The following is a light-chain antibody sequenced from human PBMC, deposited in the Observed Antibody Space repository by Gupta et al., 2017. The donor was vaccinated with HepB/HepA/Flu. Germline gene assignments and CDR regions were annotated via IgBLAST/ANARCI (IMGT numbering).Light chain of an antibody. CDR2: QTD. V-gene: IGLV3-1*01. CDR1: ELGDKY. CDR3: QTWDTGTVV. Sequence: SYEVNQPPSVSVSPGQTATIPCSGEELGDKYVSWYQQKPGQSPVLVIFQTDRRPSGIPERFSGSNSGNTATLTISGTQALDESDFYCQTWDTGTVVFGGGTRLTVL. J-gene: IGLJ2*01.